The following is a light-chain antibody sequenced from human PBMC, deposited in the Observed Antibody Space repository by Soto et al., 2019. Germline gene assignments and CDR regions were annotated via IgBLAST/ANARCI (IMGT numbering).Light chain of an antibody. CDR2: EAS. CDR1: QGIRND. V-gene: IGKV1-6*01. J-gene: IGKJ1*01. Sequence: AILMTQSPSSLSASVGDRVTITCRASQGIRNDLAWYQQKPGKAPKLLIYEASTLQSGVPSRFSGSYSGTDFTLTIGSLQPEDFATYYCQQYNSLKTFGQGTKVEIK. CDR3: QQYNSLKT.